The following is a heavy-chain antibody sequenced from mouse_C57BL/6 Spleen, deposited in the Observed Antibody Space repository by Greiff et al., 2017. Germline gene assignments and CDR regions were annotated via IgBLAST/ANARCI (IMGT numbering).Heavy chain of an antibody. D-gene: IGHD2-1*01. CDR2: IYPGDGDT. CDR1: GYAFSSSW. CDR3: AKDYYGNPAYAMDD. V-gene: IGHV1-82*01. Sequence: VQLQESGPELVKPGASVKLSCKASGYAFSSSWMNWVKQRPGKGLEWIGRIYPGDGDTNYNGKFKGNATLTADKSSSTAYMQLSSLKSEDSAVYFCAKDYYGNPAYAMDDWGQGTSVTVSS. J-gene: IGHJ4*01.